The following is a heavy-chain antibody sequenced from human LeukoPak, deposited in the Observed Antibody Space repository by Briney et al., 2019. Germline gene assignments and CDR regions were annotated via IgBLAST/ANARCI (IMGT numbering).Heavy chain of an antibody. CDR2: IPYDGSNK. D-gene: IGHD3-10*01. Sequence: GGSLRPSCAASGFTFSSYGMHWVRQAPGKGLEWVAVIPYDGSNKYYADSVKGRFTISRDNSKNTLYLQMNSLRAEDTAVYYCAKSYGSGSYPDSHHWGQGTLVTVSS. CDR3: AKSYGSGSYPDSHH. V-gene: IGHV3-30*18. J-gene: IGHJ5*02. CDR1: GFTFSSYG.